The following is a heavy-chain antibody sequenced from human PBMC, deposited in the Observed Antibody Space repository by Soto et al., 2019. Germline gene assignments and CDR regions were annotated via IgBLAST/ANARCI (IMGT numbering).Heavy chain of an antibody. V-gene: IGHV4-34*01. CDR1: GGSFSGYY. CDR3: ARTSAARYYYYGMDV. D-gene: IGHD2-2*01. J-gene: IGHJ6*02. CDR2: INHSGST. Sequence: SETLSLTCAVYGGSFSGYYWSWIRQPPGKGLEWIGEINHSGSTNYNPSLKSRVTISVDTSKSQFSLKLSSVTAADTAVYYCARTSAARYYYYGMDVWGQGTTVTVSS.